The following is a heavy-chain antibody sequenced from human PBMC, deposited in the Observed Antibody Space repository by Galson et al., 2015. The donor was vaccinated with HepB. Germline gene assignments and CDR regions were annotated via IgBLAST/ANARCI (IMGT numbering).Heavy chain of an antibody. V-gene: IGHV3-23*01. Sequence: SLRLSCAASGFIFANYGISWVRQGPGKGLEWVSTFGGADGGSNYAGSVEGRFIVSRDNSKNTVYLQMNSLTAEDTAVYYCMRRWQWGQGTLVIVSS. CDR3: MRRWQ. CDR1: GFIFANYG. D-gene: IGHD5-24*01. J-gene: IGHJ4*02. CDR2: FGGADGGS.